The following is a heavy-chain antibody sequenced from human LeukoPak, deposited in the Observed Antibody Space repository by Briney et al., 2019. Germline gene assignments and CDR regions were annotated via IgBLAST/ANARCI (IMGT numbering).Heavy chain of an antibody. CDR2: ISSSSSYI. CDR1: GFTFSNYS. J-gene: IGHJ4*02. CDR3: ASLNRADCSSTSCHTHY. Sequence: GGSLRLSCAASGFTFSNYSMNWVRQAPGKGLEWVSSISSSSSYIYYADLVKGRFTISRDNAKNSLYLQMNSLRAEDTALYYCASLNRADCSSTSCHTHYWGQGTLVTVSS. V-gene: IGHV3-21*01. D-gene: IGHD2-2*01.